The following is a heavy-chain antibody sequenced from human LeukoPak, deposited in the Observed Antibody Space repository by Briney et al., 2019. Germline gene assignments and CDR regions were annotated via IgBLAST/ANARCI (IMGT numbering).Heavy chain of an antibody. J-gene: IGHJ4*02. Sequence: GGTLRLSCAASGFTFDDYGMSWVRQAPGTGREWVSGINWNGGSTGYADSVKGRFTISRDNAKNSLYLQMNSLRAEDTAFYYCARDQPRHDYWGQGTLVTVSS. CDR1: GFTFDDYG. CDR2: INWNGGST. V-gene: IGHV3-20*04. CDR3: ARDQPRHDY.